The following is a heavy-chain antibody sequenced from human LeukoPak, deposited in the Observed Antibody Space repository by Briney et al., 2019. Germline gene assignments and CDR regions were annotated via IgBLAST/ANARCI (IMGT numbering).Heavy chain of an antibody. J-gene: IGHJ6*02. V-gene: IGHV1-2*02. CDR3: ARDQSFFGDFRGYYAMDV. CDR1: GYTFTGHY. Sequence: ASVKVSCKASGYTFTGHYMHWVRQAPGQGLEWMGYIDPNSGDTNYAQNFQGRVTMTRDASTSTACMELSRLRSDDSAVYYCARDQSFFGDFRGYYAMDVWGPGTTVTVSS. D-gene: IGHD3-10*01. CDR2: IDPNSGDT.